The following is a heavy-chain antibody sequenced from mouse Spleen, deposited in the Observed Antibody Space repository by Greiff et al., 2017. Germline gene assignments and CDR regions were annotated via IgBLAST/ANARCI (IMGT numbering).Heavy chain of an antibody. J-gene: IGHJ3*01. Sequence: QVQLQQSGAELVRPGASVTLSCKASGYTFTDYEMHWVKQTPVHGLEWIGAIDPETGGTAYNQKFKGKAILTADKSSSTAYMELRSLTSEDSAVYYCTRWGGNYPFAYWGQGTLVTVSA. V-gene: IGHV1-15*01. D-gene: IGHD2-1*01. CDR1: GYTFTDYE. CDR3: TRWGGNYPFAY. CDR2: IDPETGGT.